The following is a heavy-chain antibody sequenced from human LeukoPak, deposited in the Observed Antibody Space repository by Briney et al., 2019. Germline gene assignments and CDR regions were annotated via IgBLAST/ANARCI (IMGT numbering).Heavy chain of an antibody. D-gene: IGHD3-10*01. CDR1: GFAFSNYG. V-gene: IGHV3-30*02. CDR2: IWYDGSNK. J-gene: IGHJ5*02. CDR3: AKDNLWFGELLYRPSWSDP. Sequence: PGGSLRLSCAASGFAFSNYGMHWVRQAPGKGLEWVAVIWYDGSNKYYADSVKGRFTISRDNSKNTLYLQMNSLRAEDTAVYYCAKDNLWFGELLYRPSWSDPWGQGTLVTVSS.